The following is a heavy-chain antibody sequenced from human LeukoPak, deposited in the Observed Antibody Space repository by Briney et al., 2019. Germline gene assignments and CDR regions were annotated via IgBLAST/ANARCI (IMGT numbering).Heavy chain of an antibody. D-gene: IGHD3-3*01. Sequence: GGSLRLSCAASGSTFSSYAMSWVRQAPGKGLEWVSAISGSGGSTYYADSVKGRFTISRDNSKNTLYLQMNSLRAEDTAVYYCAKETRDDFWSGYVDYWGQGTLVTVSS. CDR1: GSTFSSYA. J-gene: IGHJ4*02. CDR3: AKETRDDFWSGYVDY. CDR2: ISGSGGST. V-gene: IGHV3-23*01.